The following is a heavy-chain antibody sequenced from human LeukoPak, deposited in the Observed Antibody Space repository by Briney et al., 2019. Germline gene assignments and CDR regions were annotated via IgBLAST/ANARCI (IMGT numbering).Heavy chain of an antibody. V-gene: IGHV4-59*01. J-gene: IGHJ3*02. Sequence: PSETLSLTCTVSGGSISSYYWSWIRQPPGKGLEWIGYIYYSGSTNYNPSLKSRVTISVDTSKNQFSLKLSSVTAADTAVYYCARDQYGGDYEGIWGQGTMVTVSS. D-gene: IGHD4-17*01. CDR2: IYYSGST. CDR1: GGSISSYY. CDR3: ARDQYGGDYEGI.